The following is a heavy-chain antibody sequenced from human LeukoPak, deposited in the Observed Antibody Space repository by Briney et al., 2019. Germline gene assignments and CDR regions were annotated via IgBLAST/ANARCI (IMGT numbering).Heavy chain of an antibody. CDR1: GYTFTSYG. V-gene: IGHV1-18*04. J-gene: IGHJ3*02. D-gene: IGHD2-15*01. CDR3: AGRGVTIPLDAFDI. CDR2: ISAYNGNT. Sequence: VASVKLSCKASGYTFTSYGISWVRQAPGQGLEWMGWISAYNGNTNYAQKLQGRVTMTTDTSTSTAYMELRSLSSSVTAVYFCAGRGVTIPLDAFDIWSQGTMVTVSS.